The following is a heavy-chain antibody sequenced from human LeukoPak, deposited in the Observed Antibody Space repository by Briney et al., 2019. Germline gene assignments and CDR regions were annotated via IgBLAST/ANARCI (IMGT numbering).Heavy chain of an antibody. CDR2: IYFSGTT. D-gene: IGHD6-13*01. Sequence: PSETLSLTCTVSSASISSTNYNWGWLRQPPGKGPEWIGNIYFSGTTYYNPSLKSRVTISVDTSKNQFSLKLSSVTAADTAVYYCARDVGIAAAGPFDYWGQGTLVTVSS. CDR3: ARDVGIAAAGPFDY. CDR1: SASISSTNYN. V-gene: IGHV4-39*07. J-gene: IGHJ4*02.